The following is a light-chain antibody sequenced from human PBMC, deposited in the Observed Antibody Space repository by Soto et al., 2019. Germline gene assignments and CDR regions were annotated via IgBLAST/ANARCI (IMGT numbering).Light chain of an antibody. CDR3: GTWDSLYV. CDR1: SSNIGNNY. CDR2: DNN. V-gene: IGLV1-51*01. J-gene: IGLJ1*01. Sequence: QSVLTQPPSVSAAPGQTVTISCSGSSSNIGNNYVSWYQQLPGTAPKLLIYDNNKRPSGIPDRFSGSKSGTSATLGITGLQTGDEADYYCGTWDSLYVFGTGTKLTVL.